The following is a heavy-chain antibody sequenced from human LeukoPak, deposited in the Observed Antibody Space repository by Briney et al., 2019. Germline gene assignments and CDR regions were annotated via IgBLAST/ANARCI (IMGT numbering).Heavy chain of an antibody. CDR1: GFTVSSNY. J-gene: IGHJ4*02. CDR3: ARGSGKWLPAYYFDY. Sequence: PGGSLRLSCAASGFTVSSNYMSWVRQAPGKGLEWVSVIYSGGRTYYADSMKGRFSISRENSKNTLYLQMNSLRAEDTAVYYCARGSGKWLPAYYFDYWGQGTLVTVSS. CDR2: IYSGGRT. V-gene: IGHV3-53*01. D-gene: IGHD3-22*01.